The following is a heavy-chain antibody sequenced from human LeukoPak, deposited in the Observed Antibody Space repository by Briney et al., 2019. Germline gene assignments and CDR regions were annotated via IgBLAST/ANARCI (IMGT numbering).Heavy chain of an antibody. CDR1: GFTFSSYA. CDR2: IPYDGSNK. D-gene: IGHD6-19*01. Sequence: GRSLRLSCAASGFTFSSYAMHWVRQAPGKGLEWVAVIPYDGSNKYYADSVKGRFTISRDNSKNTLYLQMNSLRAEDTAVYYCARHQWGQWLVHYFDYWGQGTLVTVSS. J-gene: IGHJ4*02. V-gene: IGHV3-30-3*01. CDR3: ARHQWGQWLVHYFDY.